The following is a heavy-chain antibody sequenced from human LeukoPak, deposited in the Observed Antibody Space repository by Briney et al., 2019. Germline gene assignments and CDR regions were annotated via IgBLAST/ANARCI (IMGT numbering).Heavy chain of an antibody. D-gene: IGHD6-13*01. Sequence: PGGSLRLSCAASGFSFSTDWVGWVRQAPGKGLEWVDNIKHDGSERHYVDSVKGRFTISRDNAKNSLYLQMNSLRVEDTALYYCVRSQYSSSSWGQGTLVAVSS. CDR1: GFSFSTDW. J-gene: IGHJ4*02. CDR3: VRSQYSSSS. CDR2: IKHDGSER. V-gene: IGHV3-7*01.